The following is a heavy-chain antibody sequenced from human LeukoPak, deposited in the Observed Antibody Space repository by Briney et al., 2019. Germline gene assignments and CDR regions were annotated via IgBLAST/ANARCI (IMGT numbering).Heavy chain of an antibody. D-gene: IGHD2-8*01. Sequence: GGSLRLSCAASGFTFNKAWMSWVRQAPGKGLEWVSAISGSGGSTYYADSVKGRFTISRDNSKNTLYLQMNSLRAEDTAVYYCAKGLYGGYFDYWGQGTLVTVSS. J-gene: IGHJ4*02. CDR2: ISGSGGST. CDR3: AKGLYGGYFDY. CDR1: GFTFNKAW. V-gene: IGHV3-23*01.